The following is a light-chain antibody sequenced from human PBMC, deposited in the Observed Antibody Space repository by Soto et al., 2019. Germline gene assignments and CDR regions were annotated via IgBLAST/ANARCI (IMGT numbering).Light chain of an antibody. V-gene: IGKV1-17*01. CDR1: QNIDNY. Sequence: DIQMTQSPSSLSASLGDRVTITCRASQNIDNYLNWYQQKPGKAPKLLIYATSTLQSGVPSRFSGSGSGTEFTLTISCLQSEDFATYYCQQYYSYPLTFGQGTKVDIK. J-gene: IGKJ1*01. CDR2: ATS. CDR3: QQYYSYPLT.